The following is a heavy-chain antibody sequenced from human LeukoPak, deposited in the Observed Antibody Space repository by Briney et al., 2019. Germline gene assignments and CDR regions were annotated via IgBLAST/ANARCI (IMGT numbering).Heavy chain of an antibody. CDR3: AREKYSSSSLDY. Sequence: SETLSLTCAVYGGSFSGYYWSWIRQPPGKGLEWIGYIYYSGSTNYNPSLKSRVTISVDTSKNQFSLKLSSVTAADTAVYYCAREKYSSSSLDYWGQGTLVTVSS. D-gene: IGHD6-13*01. V-gene: IGHV4-59*01. CDR1: GGSFSGYY. J-gene: IGHJ4*02. CDR2: IYYSGST.